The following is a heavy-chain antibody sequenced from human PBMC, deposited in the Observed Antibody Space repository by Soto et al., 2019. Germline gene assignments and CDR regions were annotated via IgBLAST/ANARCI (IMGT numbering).Heavy chain of an antibody. CDR3: ARSNSGSYYNYIDY. D-gene: IGHD3-10*01. CDR2: IYHSGST. J-gene: IGHJ4*02. Sequence: TSETLSLTCAVSGGSISSGGYSWSWIRQPPGKGLEWIGYIYHSGSTYYNPSLKSRVTISVDRSKNQFSLKLSSVTAADTAVYYCARSNSGSYYNYIDYWGQGTLVTVSS. CDR1: GGSISSGGYS. V-gene: IGHV4-30-2*01.